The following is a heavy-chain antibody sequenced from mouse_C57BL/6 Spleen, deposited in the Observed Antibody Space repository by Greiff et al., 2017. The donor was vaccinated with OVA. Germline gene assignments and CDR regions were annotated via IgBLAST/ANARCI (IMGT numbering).Heavy chain of an antibody. Sequence: EVQLQQSGPELVKPGASVKISCKASGYTFTDYYMNWVKQSHGKSLEWIGDINPNNGGTSYNQKFKGKATLTVDKSSSTAYMELRSLTSEDSAVYYCARSGKSRYEDAMDYWGQGTSVTVSS. V-gene: IGHV1-26*01. CDR2: INPNNGGT. CDR1: GYTFTDYY. J-gene: IGHJ4*01. CDR3: ARSGKSRYEDAMDY. D-gene: IGHD2-3*01.